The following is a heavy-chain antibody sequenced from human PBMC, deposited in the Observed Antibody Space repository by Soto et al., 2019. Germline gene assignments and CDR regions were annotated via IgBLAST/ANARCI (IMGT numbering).Heavy chain of an antibody. V-gene: IGHV1-3*01. J-gene: IGHJ6*02. Sequence: ASVKVSCKASGYTFTSYAMHWVRQAPGQRLEWMGRINAGNGNTKYSQKFQGRVTITRDTSASTAYMELSSLRSEDTAVYYCARETRQQLVIRYYYYGMDVWGQGTTVTVSS. CDR3: ARETRQQLVIRYYYYGMDV. D-gene: IGHD6-13*01. CDR2: INAGNGNT. CDR1: GYTFTSYA.